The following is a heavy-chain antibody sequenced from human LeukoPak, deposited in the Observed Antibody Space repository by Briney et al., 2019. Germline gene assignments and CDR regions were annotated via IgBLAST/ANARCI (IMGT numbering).Heavy chain of an antibody. Sequence: GGSLRLSCAASGFTFSSYGMHWVRQAPGMGLEWVAVIWYDGSNKYYADSVKGRFTISRDNSKNTLYLQMNSLRAEDTAVYYCARGYYDSSGYYLDYWGQGTLVTVSS. CDR1: GFTFSSYG. V-gene: IGHV3-33*01. CDR3: ARGYYDSSGYYLDY. J-gene: IGHJ4*02. CDR2: IWYDGSNK. D-gene: IGHD3-22*01.